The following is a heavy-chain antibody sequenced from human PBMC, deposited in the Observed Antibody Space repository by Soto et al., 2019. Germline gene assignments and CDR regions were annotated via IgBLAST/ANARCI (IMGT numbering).Heavy chain of an antibody. Sequence: PGGSLRLSCAASGFTFSSYSMNWVRQAPGKGLEWVSYISSSSSTIYYADSVKGRFTISRDNAKNSLYLQMNSLRAEDTAVYYCARDRGYCSSTSCLRFQFLDYWGQGTLVTVSS. J-gene: IGHJ4*02. D-gene: IGHD2-2*01. CDR1: GFTFSSYS. V-gene: IGHV3-48*01. CDR2: ISSSSSTI. CDR3: ARDRGYCSSTSCLRFQFLDY.